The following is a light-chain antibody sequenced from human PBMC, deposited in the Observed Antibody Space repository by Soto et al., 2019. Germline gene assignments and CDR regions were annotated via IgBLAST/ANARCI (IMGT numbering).Light chain of an antibody. Sequence: EIVMTQSPATLSVSPGERATLSCRASQSVSIKLAWYQQKPGQAPRLLIYGTSTRATGIPARFSGSGSGTEFTLTISSLQSEDFAVYYCQQYNNWPPITCGQGTRREIK. CDR2: GTS. CDR1: QSVSIK. CDR3: QQYNNWPPIT. J-gene: IGKJ5*01. V-gene: IGKV3-15*01.